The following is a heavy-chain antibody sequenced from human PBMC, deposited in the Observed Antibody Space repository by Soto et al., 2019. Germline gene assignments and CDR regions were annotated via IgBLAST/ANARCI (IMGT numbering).Heavy chain of an antibody. V-gene: IGHV4-39*01. D-gene: IGHD3-22*01. CDR2: IYYSGST. Sequence: QLQLQESGPGLVKPSETLSLTCTVSGGSISSCSYYWGWIRQPPGKGLEWIGSIYYSGSTYYNPSLKSRVTISVDTSKNQFSLKLSSVTAADTAVYYCSRSGNYRIDYWGQGTLVTVSS. J-gene: IGHJ4*02. CDR3: SRSGNYRIDY. CDR1: GGSISSCSYY.